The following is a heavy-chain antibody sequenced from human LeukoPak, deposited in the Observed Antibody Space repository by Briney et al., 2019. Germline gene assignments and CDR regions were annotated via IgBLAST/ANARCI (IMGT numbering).Heavy chain of an antibody. V-gene: IGHV3-21*01. D-gene: IGHD2-21*02. CDR3: ARTFYCGGDCYAFDY. CDR1: GFTFSSYS. Sequence: PGGSLRLSCAASGFTFSSYSMNWVRQAPGKGLEWVSSISSSSSYIYYADSVKGRFTISRDNAKNSLYVQMNSLRAEDTAVYHCARTFYCGGDCYAFDYWGQGTLVTVSS. CDR2: ISSSSSYI. J-gene: IGHJ4*02.